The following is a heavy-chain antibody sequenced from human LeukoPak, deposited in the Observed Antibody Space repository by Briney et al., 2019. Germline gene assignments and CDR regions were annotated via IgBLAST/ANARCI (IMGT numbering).Heavy chain of an antibody. CDR2: MYYRGST. D-gene: IGHD3-16*01. J-gene: IGHJ4*02. CDR3: ACDGVLGELFVWDY. CDR1: GGSISRYD. Sequence: SGTLSLTCTVSGGSISRYDWTWIRQPPGKGLEWIGYMYYRGSTNYNPSLKSRVTISLYTSTNQFSLTLSSVTAADTAVYSCACDGVLGELFVWDYWGQGTLVTVSS. V-gene: IGHV4-59*01.